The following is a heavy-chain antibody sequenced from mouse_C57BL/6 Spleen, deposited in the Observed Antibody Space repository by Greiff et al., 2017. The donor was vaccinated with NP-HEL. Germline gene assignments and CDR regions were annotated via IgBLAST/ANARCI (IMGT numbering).Heavy chain of an antibody. V-gene: IGHV1-50*01. CDR3: ARSEPRRVFAY. J-gene: IGHJ3*01. CDR1: GYTFTSYW. Sequence: QVQLQQPGAELVKPGASVKLSCKASGYTFTSYWMQWVKQRPGQGLEWIGEIDPSDSYTNYNQKFKGKATLTVDTSSSTAHMQLSSLTSEDSAVYYCARSEPRRVFAYWGQGTLVTVSA. CDR2: IDPSDSYT.